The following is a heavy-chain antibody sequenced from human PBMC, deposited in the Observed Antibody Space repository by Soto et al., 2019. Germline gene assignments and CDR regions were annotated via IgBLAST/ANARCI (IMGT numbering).Heavy chain of an antibody. J-gene: IGHJ4*02. CDR1: GYTFTTYD. CDR3: TRNRRETGDFDF. V-gene: IGHV1-8*01. CDR2: MNPDSGTT. D-gene: IGHD7-27*01. Sequence: QVQLVQSGAEVRKPGASVKVSCKASGYTFTTYDINWLRQARGQGLQWMGWMNPDSGTTGYEQTFQGRVTLARDTSINTAYMELSRLTYEDTAVYYCTRNRRETGDFDFWGQGTLVTVSS.